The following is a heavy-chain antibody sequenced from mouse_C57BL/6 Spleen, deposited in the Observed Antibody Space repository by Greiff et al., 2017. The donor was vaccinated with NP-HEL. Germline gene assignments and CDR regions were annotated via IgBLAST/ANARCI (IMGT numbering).Heavy chain of an antibody. D-gene: IGHD1-1*01. V-gene: IGHV1-85*01. J-gene: IGHJ4*01. CDR1: GYTFTSYD. Sequence: QVHVKQSGPELVKPGASVKLSCKASGYTFTSYDINWVKQRPGQGLEWIGWIYPRDGSTKYNEKFKGKATLTVDTSSSTAYMELHSLTSEDSAVYFCARSLTYYGSSPYAMDYWGQGTSVTVSS. CDR2: IYPRDGST. CDR3: ARSLTYYGSSPYAMDY.